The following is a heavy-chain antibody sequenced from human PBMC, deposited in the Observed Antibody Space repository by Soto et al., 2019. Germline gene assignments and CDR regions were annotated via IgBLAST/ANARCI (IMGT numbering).Heavy chain of an antibody. CDR3: ARHPSRVGLRFLEWLKSPFDY. Sequence: ASVEVSCKASGYTFTSYAMHWVRQAPGQRLEWMGWINAGNGNTKYSQKFQGRVTITRDTSASTAYMELSSLRSEDTAVYYCARHPSRVGLRFLEWLKSPFDYWGQGTLVTVSS. CDR2: INAGNGNT. V-gene: IGHV1-3*01. D-gene: IGHD3-3*01. CDR1: GYTFTSYA. J-gene: IGHJ4*02.